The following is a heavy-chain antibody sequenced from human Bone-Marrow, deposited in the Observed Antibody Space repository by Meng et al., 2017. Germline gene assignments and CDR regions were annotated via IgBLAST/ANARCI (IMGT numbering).Heavy chain of an antibody. Sequence: QVHLVESGGGVVQPVRSLRLSCAASGFTFSGYAMNWVRQAPGKGLEWVAVISYDGSNKYYADSVKGRFTISRDNSKNTLYLQMNSLRAEDTAVYYCARVHFDYWGQGTLVTVSS. J-gene: IGHJ4*02. CDR2: ISYDGSNK. V-gene: IGHV3-30*01. CDR3: ARVHFDY. CDR1: GFTFSGYA.